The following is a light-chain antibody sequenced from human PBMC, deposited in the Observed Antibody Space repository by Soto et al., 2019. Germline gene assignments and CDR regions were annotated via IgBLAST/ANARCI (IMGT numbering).Light chain of an antibody. CDR2: RNN. V-gene: IGLV1-47*01. Sequence: QSVLTQPPSVSGAPGQRVTISCTGSSSNIGAGYDVHWYQQLPGTAPKLLIYRNNQRPSGVPDRFSGSKSGTSASLAISGLRYEDEADYYCATWDDSHWVFGGGTKLTVL. J-gene: IGLJ3*02. CDR3: ATWDDSHWV. CDR1: SSNIGAGYD.